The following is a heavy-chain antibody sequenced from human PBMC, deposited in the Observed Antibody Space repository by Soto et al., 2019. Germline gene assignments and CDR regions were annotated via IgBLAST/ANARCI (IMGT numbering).Heavy chain of an antibody. Sequence: PGESLKISCEGSGYPFSYFWIAWVRQMPGKGLEWMGIIYPSDSDTRYSPSFQGQVTISADKSTNTAYLHWISLKASDPAMYYFPIRDYYCSEYFGQSGTFAYWAKRTLGTVS. J-gene: IGHJ4*02. CDR2: IYPSDSDT. D-gene: IGHD2-15*01. CDR1: GYPFSYFW. V-gene: IGHV5-51*01. CDR3: PIRDYYCSEYFGQSGTFAY.